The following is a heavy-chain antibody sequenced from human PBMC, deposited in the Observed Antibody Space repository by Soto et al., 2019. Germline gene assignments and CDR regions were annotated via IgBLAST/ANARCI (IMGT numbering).Heavy chain of an antibody. CDR2: ISYSGST. J-gene: IGHJ4*02. CDR3: ARDALSRDSI. D-gene: IGHD3-22*01. V-gene: IGHV4-31*03. Sequence: QVQLQESGPGLVKPSQTLSLTCTVSGGSISSGGYYWSWIRQHPGKGLEWIGYISYSGSTYSNPSLXSXAXIXIDPSKNQSSLKLSSVTAADTAVYYCARDALSRDSIWGQGTLVTVSS. CDR1: GGSISSGGYY.